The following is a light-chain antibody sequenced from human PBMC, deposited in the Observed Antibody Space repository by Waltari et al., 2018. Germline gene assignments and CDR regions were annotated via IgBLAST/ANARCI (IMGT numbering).Light chain of an antibody. J-gene: IGLJ2*01. CDR1: GGFVGRYYL. Sequence: QSALTQPAYVSAPFGQPITLPCTGTGGFVGRYYLVPRYQHHPGKAPKLIISDDTERPSGVSPRFSGTKSGNTASLTISGLLAEDEADYYCCSYAGRPSSYVIFGGGTRLTVL. CDR3: CSYAGRPSSYVI. V-gene: IGLV2-23*01. CDR2: DDT.